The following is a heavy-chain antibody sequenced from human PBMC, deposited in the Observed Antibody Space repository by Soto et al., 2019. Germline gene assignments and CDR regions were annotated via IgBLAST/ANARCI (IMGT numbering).Heavy chain of an antibody. CDR1: GGSISSGGYY. CDR3: ARVRYCSGGSCYPRFDP. V-gene: IGHV4-31*03. D-gene: IGHD2-15*01. J-gene: IGHJ5*02. Sequence: QVQLQESGPGLVKPSQTLSLTCTFSGGSISSGGYYWSWIRQHPGKGLEWIGYIYYSGSTYYNPTLNRRVTKTVDTYKNQFTLKVSSVTAADTAVYYCARVRYCSGGSCYPRFDPWGQGTLGTVSS. CDR2: IYYSGST.